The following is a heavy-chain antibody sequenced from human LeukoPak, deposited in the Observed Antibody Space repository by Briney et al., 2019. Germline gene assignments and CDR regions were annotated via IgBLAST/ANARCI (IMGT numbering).Heavy chain of an antibody. CDR1: DGSFSGYY. V-gene: IGHV4-34*01. CDR2: INHSGST. D-gene: IGHD5-12*01. Sequence: SETLSLTCAVYDGSFSGYYWSWIRQPPGKGLEWIGEINHSGSTNYNPSLKSRVTISVDTSKNQFSLRLSSVTAADTAVYYCARGTTPGYSGHGGALDAFDIWGQGTVVTVSS. CDR3: ARGTTPGYSGHGGALDAFDI. J-gene: IGHJ3*02.